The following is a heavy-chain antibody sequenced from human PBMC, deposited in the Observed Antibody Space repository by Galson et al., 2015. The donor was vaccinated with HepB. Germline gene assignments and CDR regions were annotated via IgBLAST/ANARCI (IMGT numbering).Heavy chain of an antibody. CDR1: GFTFSNAW. CDR3: TTDETYYYDSSGYYLDDFDY. D-gene: IGHD3-22*01. Sequence: SLRLSCAASGFTFSNAWMSWVRQAPGKGLEWVGRIKSKTDGGTTDYAAPVKGRFTISRDDSKNTLYLQMNSLKTEDTAVYYCTTDETYYYDSSGYYLDDFDYWGQGTLVTVSS. CDR2: IKSKTDGGTT. V-gene: IGHV3-15*01. J-gene: IGHJ4*02.